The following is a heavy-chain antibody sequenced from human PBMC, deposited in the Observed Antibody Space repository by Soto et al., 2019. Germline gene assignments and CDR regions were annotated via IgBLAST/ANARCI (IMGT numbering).Heavy chain of an antibody. J-gene: IGHJ6*02. D-gene: IGHD6-19*01. CDR3: AKYKGSGWYGAWYYYGMDV. CDR2: ISGSGGSR. CDR1: GFTFSSYA. Sequence: GGSLRLSCAASGFTFSSYAMSWVRQAPGKGLEWVSAISGSGGSRYYADSVKGRFTISRDNSKNTLYLQMNSLRAEDTAVYSCAKYKGSGWYGAWYYYGMDVWGQGTTVTVSS. V-gene: IGHV3-23*01.